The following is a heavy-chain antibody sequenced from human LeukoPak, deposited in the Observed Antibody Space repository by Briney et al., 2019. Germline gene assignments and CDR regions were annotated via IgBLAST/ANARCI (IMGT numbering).Heavy chain of an antibody. CDR1: GFTLSSYA. V-gene: IGHV3-23*01. D-gene: IGHD3-9*01. J-gene: IGHJ4*02. CDR2: ISVSGNT. CDR3: AKDRWAAISEASFDY. Sequence: GGSLRLSCAASGFTLSSYAMSWVRQGPGKGLEWVSAISVSGNTYHADSVKGRFTISRDNSKNTLYLQMSSLRAEDTAVYYCAKDRWAAISEASFDYWGQGTLVTVSS.